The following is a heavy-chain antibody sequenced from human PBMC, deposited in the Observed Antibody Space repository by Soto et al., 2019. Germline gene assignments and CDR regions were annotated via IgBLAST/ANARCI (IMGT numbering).Heavy chain of an antibody. D-gene: IGHD1-7*01. CDR1: GGSFSGYY. CDR3: ARGRGGVTGTSSYLPFDY. Sequence: SETLSLTCAVYGGSFSGYYWSWIRQHPGKGLEWIGYIYYSGSTNYNPSLKSRVTISVDTSKNQFSLKLSSVTAADTAVYYCARGRGGVTGTSSYLPFDYWGQGTLVTVSS. V-gene: IGHV4-59*01. J-gene: IGHJ4*02. CDR2: IYYSGST.